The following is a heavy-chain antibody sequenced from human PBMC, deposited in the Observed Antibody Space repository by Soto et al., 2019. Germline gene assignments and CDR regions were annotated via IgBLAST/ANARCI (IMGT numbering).Heavy chain of an antibody. Sequence: PGGSLRLSCAASGFTFSSYGMHWVRQAPGKGLEWVAVISYDGSNKYYADSVKGRFTISRDNSKNTLYLQMNSLRAEDTAVYYCAKGFEWVVVVAATLLGMDVWGQGTTVTVSS. D-gene: IGHD2-15*01. CDR3: AKGFEWVVVVAATLLGMDV. CDR1: GFTFSSYG. V-gene: IGHV3-30*18. CDR2: ISYDGSNK. J-gene: IGHJ6*02.